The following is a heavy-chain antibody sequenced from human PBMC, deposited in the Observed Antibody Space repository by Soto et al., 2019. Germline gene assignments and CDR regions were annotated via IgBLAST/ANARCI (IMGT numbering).Heavy chain of an antibody. CDR2: INTNSGGT. J-gene: IGHJ4*02. CDR1: GYTFTDYF. Sequence: VEMVQSGAEVKKPGASVRVSCKASGYTFTDYFIYWVRQAPGQGLEWMGWINTNSGGTNYAQKFQGRVNMTRDTSTTTVYLDLSRLRSDDTATYYCARDTKIPANAIHDGRWGQRTLVTVSS. D-gene: IGHD2-2*01. CDR3: ARDTKIPANAIHDGR. V-gene: IGHV1-2*02.